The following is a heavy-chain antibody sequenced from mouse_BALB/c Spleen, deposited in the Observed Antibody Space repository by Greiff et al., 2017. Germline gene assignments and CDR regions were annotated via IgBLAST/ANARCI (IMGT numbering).Heavy chain of an antibody. CDR3: AREGWLLPFDD. CDR2: ISSGSSTI. V-gene: IGHV5-17*02. Sequence: EVQLVESGGGLVQPGGSRKLSCAASGFTFSSFGMHWVRQAPEKGLEWVAYISSGSSTIYYADTVKGRFTISRDNPKNTLFLQMTSLRSEDTAMYYCAREGWLLPFDDWGQGTTLTVSS. J-gene: IGHJ2*01. CDR1: GFTFSSFG. D-gene: IGHD2-3*01.